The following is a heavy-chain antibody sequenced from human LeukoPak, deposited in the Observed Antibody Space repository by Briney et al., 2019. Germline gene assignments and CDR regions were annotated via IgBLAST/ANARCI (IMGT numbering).Heavy chain of an antibody. CDR3: ATYRQVLSPFES. Sequence: GRSLRLSCVASGFTFSSDAMHWVRQTPGKGLEWVAVISYDGNEKYQVDSVKGRFTISRDNSKNTLYLQMNSLRVEDTAIYYCATYRQVLSPFESCGQGTLFTVSS. CDR2: ISYDGNEK. CDR1: GFTFSSDA. J-gene: IGHJ4*02. V-gene: IGHV3-30-3*01. D-gene: IGHD2-8*02.